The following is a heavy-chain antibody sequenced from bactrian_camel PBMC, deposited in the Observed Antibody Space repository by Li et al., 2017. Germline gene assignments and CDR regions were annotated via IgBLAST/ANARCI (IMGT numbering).Heavy chain of an antibody. J-gene: IGHJ4*01. CDR3: VRSLANWIWDLGY. Sequence: VQLVESGGGLVQPGGSLRLSCAASGFTFSSYYMSWVRQAAGKGLEWVSGISWSGSVNYADSVKGQFTISRDNAENTVYLQMNSLKPEDTGVYYCVRSLANWIWDLGYWGQGTQVTVS. V-gene: IGHV3S40*01. D-gene: IGHD8*01. CDR2: ISWSGSV. CDR1: GFTFSSYY.